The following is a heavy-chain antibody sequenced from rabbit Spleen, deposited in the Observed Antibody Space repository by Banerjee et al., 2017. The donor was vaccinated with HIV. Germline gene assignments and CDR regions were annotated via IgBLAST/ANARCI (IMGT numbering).Heavy chain of an antibody. CDR2: IDTSYGDT. CDR3: ARVGGVGVYGYATL. Sequence: LEESGGGLVKPGGTLTLTCTVSGFSFSSNWICWVRQAPGKGLEWIACIDTSYGDTDYANWPKGRFTISKTSSTTVTLQMTSLTAADTATYFCARVGGVGVYGYATLWGPGTLVTVS. D-gene: IGHD6-1*01. CDR1: GFSFSSNW. V-gene: IGHV1S45*01. J-gene: IGHJ4*01.